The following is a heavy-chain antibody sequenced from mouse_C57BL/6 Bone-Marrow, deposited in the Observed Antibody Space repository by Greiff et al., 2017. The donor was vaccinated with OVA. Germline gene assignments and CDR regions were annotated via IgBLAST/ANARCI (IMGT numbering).Heavy chain of an antibody. CDR2: ILPGSGST. D-gene: IGHD1-1*01. J-gene: IGHJ1*03. V-gene: IGHV1-9*01. CDR1: GYTFTGYW. Sequence: QVHVKQSGAELMKPGASVKLSCKATGYTFTGYWIEWVKQRPGHGLEWIGEILPGSGSTNYNEKFKGKATFTADTSSNTAYMQLSSLTTEDSAIYYCARYLFVFIYYYPYWYFDVWGTGTTVTVSS. CDR3: ARYLFVFIYYYPYWYFDV.